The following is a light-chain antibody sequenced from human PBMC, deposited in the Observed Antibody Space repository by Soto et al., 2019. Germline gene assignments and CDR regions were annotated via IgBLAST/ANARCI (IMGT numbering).Light chain of an antibody. V-gene: IGKV1-33*01. Sequence: DIQMTQSPSSLSASVVCIVTITCXASQDINNYLNWYQQKPGKAPKLLIFDATNLETGVPSRFSGSGARTHFSFTITSLQPDDFAPYYCHQYDSLPPTFGLVTRLEIK. J-gene: IGKJ5*01. CDR3: HQYDSLPPT. CDR2: DAT. CDR1: QDINNY.